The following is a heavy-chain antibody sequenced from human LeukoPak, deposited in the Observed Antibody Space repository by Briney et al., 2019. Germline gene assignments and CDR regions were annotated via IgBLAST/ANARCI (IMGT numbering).Heavy chain of an antibody. CDR1: GFIFSTYA. CDR3: VRDFSGKWSLEY. V-gene: IGHV3-23*01. D-gene: IGHD6-25*01. Sequence: GGSLRLSRAASGFIFSTYAMSWVRQAPGKGLEWVSAITGSGDSTYYADSVKGRFIISRDNSKNTVFLQMNSLRGEDTAVYYCVRDFSGKWSLEYWGQGTLVTVSS. J-gene: IGHJ4*02. CDR2: ITGSGDST.